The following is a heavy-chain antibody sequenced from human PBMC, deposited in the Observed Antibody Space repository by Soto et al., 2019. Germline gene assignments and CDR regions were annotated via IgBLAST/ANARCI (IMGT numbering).Heavy chain of an antibody. D-gene: IGHD6-19*01. Sequence: WASVKVSCKASGFTFSSSAVHWVRQARGQRLELIGWIVLGNANTNYAQKFQERVTITRDMSTSTAYMELRSLTFEDTAVYYCATRIGNIGWYWLDTWGQGTLVTVYS. CDR1: GFTFSSSA. CDR2: IVLGNANT. V-gene: IGHV1-58*01. CDR3: ATRIGNIGWYWLDT. J-gene: IGHJ5*02.